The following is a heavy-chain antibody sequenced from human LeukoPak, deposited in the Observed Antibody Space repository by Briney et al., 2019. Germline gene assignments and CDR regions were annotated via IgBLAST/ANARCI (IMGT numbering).Heavy chain of an antibody. J-gene: IGHJ4*02. Sequence: ASVKVSCKASGYTFPSYFMHWVRQAPGQGLEWMGIINPTGGSTTYAQKFQGRVTMTTDTPTSTVYMELSSLRSDDTAVYYCARTAARRFDYWGQGTLVTVSS. CDR3: ARTAARRFDY. CDR1: GYTFPSYF. D-gene: IGHD6-6*01. CDR2: INPTGGST. V-gene: IGHV1-46*01.